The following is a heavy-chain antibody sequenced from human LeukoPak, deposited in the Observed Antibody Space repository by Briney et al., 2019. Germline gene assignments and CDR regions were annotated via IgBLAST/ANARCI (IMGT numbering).Heavy chain of an antibody. Sequence: GGSLRLSCAASGFTFSSYGMHWVRQAPGKGLEWVAVISYDGSNKYYADSVKGRFTISRENSKNTLYLQMNSLRAEDTAVYYCAKPGSYCSGGSCSLFFDYWGQGTLVTVSS. CDR2: ISYDGSNK. CDR3: AKPGSYCSGGSCSLFFDY. D-gene: IGHD2-15*01. V-gene: IGHV3-30*18. CDR1: GFTFSSYG. J-gene: IGHJ4*02.